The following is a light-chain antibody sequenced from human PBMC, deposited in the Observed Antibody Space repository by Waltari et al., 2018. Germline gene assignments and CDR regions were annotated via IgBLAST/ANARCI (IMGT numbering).Light chain of an antibody. CDR3: QQSFNVPYT. CDR2: AAS. Sequence: DIQMTQSPSSLSASVGDRVTITCRASRRVSTNLNWYQQKPGKGPRLLIYAASSLQGGVPPRFSGSGSVTDFTLTISSLQPEDFATYSCQQSFNVPYTFGQGTKLEL. V-gene: IGKV1-39*01. J-gene: IGKJ2*01. CDR1: RRVSTN.